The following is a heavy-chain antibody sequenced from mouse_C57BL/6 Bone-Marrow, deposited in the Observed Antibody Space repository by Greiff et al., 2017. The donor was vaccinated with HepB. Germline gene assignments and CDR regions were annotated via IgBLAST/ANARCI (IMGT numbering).Heavy chain of an antibody. V-gene: IGHV5-17*01. D-gene: IGHD4-1*01. CDR3: ARPLGHWFAY. CDR2: ISSGSSTI. Sequence: EVMLVESGGGLVKPGGSLKLSCAASGFTFSDYGMHWVRQAPEKGLEWVAYISSGSSTIYYADTVKGRLTISRDNAKNTLFLQMTSLRSEDTAMYYCARPLGHWFAYWGQGTLVTVSA. CDR1: GFTFSDYG. J-gene: IGHJ3*01.